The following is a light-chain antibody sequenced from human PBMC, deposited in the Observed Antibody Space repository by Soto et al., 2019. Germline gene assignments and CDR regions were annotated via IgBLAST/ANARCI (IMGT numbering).Light chain of an antibody. CDR3: CSYAGSYTLGA. V-gene: IGLV2-11*01. CDR2: DVI. J-gene: IGLJ2*01. Sequence: QSVLTQPRSVSGSPGQSVTISCTGTSSDVGGYNYVSWYQQHPGKAPKLMIYDVIKRPSGVPYRFSGSKSGNTASLTISGLRAEDEADYYCCSYAGSYTLGAFGGGTKVTVL. CDR1: SSDVGGYNY.